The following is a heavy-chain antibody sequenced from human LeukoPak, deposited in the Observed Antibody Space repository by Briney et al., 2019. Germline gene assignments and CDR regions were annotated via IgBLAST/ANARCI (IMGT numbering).Heavy chain of an antibody. Sequence: SVKVSCKASGGTFSSYAISWVRQAPGQGLEWMGGIIPIFGTANYAQKFQGRVTITTDESTSTAYMELSSLRSEDTAVYYCASARAGSAGYSTYYFDYWGQGTLVTVPS. CDR2: IIPIFGTA. V-gene: IGHV1-69*05. CDR3: ASARAGSAGYSTYYFDY. J-gene: IGHJ4*02. CDR1: GGTFSSYA. D-gene: IGHD6-13*01.